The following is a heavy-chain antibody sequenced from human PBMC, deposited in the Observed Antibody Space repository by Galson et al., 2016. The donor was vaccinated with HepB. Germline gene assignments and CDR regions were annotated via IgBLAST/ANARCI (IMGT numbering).Heavy chain of an antibody. Sequence: SLRLSCAASGVSVSINYMTWVRQAPGKGLEWVASIWHDGSQTFYADSVKGRFTISRDNSKNTVHLQMNSLRAVDTAVYYCARDASGSRADFDYWGQGTLVTVSS. CDR3: ARDASGSRADFDY. CDR2: IWHDGSQT. J-gene: IGHJ4*02. D-gene: IGHD3-10*01. CDR1: GVSVSINY. V-gene: IGHV3-33*08.